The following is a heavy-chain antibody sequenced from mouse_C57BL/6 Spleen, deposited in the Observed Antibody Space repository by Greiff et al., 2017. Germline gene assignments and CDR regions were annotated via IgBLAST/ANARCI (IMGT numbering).Heavy chain of an antibody. CDR1: GYAFSSYR. CDR2: IYPGDGDT. J-gene: IGHJ3*01. Sequence: QVQLQQSGAELVKPGASVKISCKASGYAFSSYRMNWVKQRPGKGLEWIGQIYPGDGDTNYNGKFKGKATLTVDKSSSTAYMQLSSVTYEDSAVYYCARGCYDYYGAWFAYWGQGTLVTVSA. D-gene: IGHD1-1*01. CDR3: ARGCYDYYGAWFAY. V-gene: IGHV1-80*01.